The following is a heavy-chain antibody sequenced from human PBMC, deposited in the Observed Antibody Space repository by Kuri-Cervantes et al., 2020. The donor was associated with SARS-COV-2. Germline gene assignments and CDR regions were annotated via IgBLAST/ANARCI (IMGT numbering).Heavy chain of an antibody. Sequence: GGSLRLSCAASGFTFDDYDMHWVRQAPGKGLEWVSGISWNSGSIGYADSVKGRFTISRDNAKNSQYLQMNSLRAEDTALYYCAKDIREQLVGGVGWFDPWGQGTLVTVSS. V-gene: IGHV3-9*01. CDR1: GFTFDDYD. CDR2: ISWNSGSI. J-gene: IGHJ5*02. CDR3: AKDIREQLVGGVGWFDP. D-gene: IGHD6-6*01.